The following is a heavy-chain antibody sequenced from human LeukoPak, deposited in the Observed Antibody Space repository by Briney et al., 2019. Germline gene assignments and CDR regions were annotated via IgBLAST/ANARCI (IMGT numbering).Heavy chain of an antibody. Sequence: PGGSLRLSCAASGFTFSSYGMHWVRQAPGKGLEWVAVIWYDGSNKYYADSVKGRFTISRDNSKNTLYLQMNSLRAEDTAVYYCTRVGIAVAGTDYWGQGTLVTVSS. CDR1: GFTFSSYG. D-gene: IGHD6-19*01. J-gene: IGHJ4*02. V-gene: IGHV3-33*01. CDR3: TRVGIAVAGTDY. CDR2: IWYDGSNK.